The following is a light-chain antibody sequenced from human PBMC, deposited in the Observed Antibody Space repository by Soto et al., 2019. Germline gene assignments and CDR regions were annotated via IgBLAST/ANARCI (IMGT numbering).Light chain of an antibody. V-gene: IGKV3-20*01. CDR2: GAS. CDR1: QSVSSSY. J-gene: IGKJ2*01. CDR3: QQYGSSRGYT. Sequence: EIVLTQSPGTLSLSPGERATLSCRASQSVSSSYLAWYQQKPGQAPRLLIYGASSSATGIPDRFSGSGSGTDFSLTISRLEPEDFAVYYCQQYGSSRGYTFGQGTKLEIK.